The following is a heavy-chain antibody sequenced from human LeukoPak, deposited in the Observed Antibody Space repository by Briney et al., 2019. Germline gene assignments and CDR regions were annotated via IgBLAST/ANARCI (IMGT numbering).Heavy chain of an antibody. V-gene: IGHV4-39*07. CDR2: IYYSGST. CDR3: ARDASDAFDI. CDR1: GGSISSSSYY. Sequence: SETLSLTCTVSGGSISSSSYYWGWIRQPPGKGLEWIGSIYYSGSTYYNPSLKSRVTISVDRSKNQFSLKLSSVTAADTAVYYCARDASDAFDIWGQGTMVTVSS. J-gene: IGHJ3*02.